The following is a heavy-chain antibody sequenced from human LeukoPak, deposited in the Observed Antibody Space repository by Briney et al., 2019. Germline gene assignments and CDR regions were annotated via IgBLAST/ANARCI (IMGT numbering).Heavy chain of an antibody. D-gene: IGHD2/OR15-2a*01. CDR3: ARDISHSKYFDY. V-gene: IGHV1-46*01. J-gene: IGHJ4*02. Sequence: ASVKVSCKASGYTFTTYFMHWVRQAPGQGLEWLGIIKPSDISTKYAQKFQDRVTMTRDTSTSTVYMELSSLRSEDTAVYYCARDISHSKYFDYCGQGTLVTVSS. CDR1: GYTFTTYF. CDR2: IKPSDIST.